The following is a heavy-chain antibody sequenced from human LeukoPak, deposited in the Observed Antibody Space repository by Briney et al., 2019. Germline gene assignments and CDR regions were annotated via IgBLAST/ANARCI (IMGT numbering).Heavy chain of an antibody. D-gene: IGHD3-3*01. CDR1: GGSSTVYY. Sequence: PPETLSLTCALYGGSSTVYYSRWIRHPPGKWLGWNGEIHHSGSTNYNPSLKSRVTISVDTSKNQFSLKLSSVTAADTSVYYCARGRSYDFWSGYLPYFDYWGQGTLVTVSS. J-gene: IGHJ4*02. CDR3: ARGRSYDFWSGYLPYFDY. CDR2: IHHSGST. V-gene: IGHV4-34*01.